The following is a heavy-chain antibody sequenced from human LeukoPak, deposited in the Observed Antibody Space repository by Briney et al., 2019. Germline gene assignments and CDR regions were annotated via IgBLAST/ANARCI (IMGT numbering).Heavy chain of an antibody. Sequence: PSETLSLTCTVSGGSISSSSYYWGWIRQPPGKGLEWIGTIYYSGRTYYNPSLKSRVTISVDTSKNQFSLNLSSATAADTAVYYCARPPRIAVAGYFDYWGQGTLVTVSS. J-gene: IGHJ4*02. V-gene: IGHV4-39*01. D-gene: IGHD6-19*01. CDR3: ARPPRIAVAGYFDY. CDR1: GGSISSSSYY. CDR2: IYYSGRT.